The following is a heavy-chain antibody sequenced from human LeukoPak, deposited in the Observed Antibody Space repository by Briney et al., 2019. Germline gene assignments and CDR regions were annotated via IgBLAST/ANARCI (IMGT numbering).Heavy chain of an antibody. V-gene: IGHV3-9*01. Sequence: PGGSLRLSCAASGFTFDDYAMHWVRQAPGKGLEWVSGISWNSGSIGYADSVKGRFTISRDNAKNSLYLQMNSLRAEDTAVYYCAKGSTIFGVVIHLPYWGQGTLVTVSS. CDR1: GFTFDDYA. CDR2: ISWNSGSI. CDR3: AKGSTIFGVVIHLPY. J-gene: IGHJ4*02. D-gene: IGHD3-3*01.